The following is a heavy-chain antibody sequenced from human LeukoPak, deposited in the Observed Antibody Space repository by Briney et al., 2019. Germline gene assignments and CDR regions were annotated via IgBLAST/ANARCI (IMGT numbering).Heavy chain of an antibody. D-gene: IGHD6-19*01. CDR3: ARDVIAVAGIALSPYFDY. CDR1: GYTFTSYG. V-gene: IGHV1-18*01. Sequence: ASVKVSCKAPGYTFTSYGISWVRQAPGQGLEWMGWISAYNGNTNYAQKLQGRVTMTTDTSTSTAYMELRSLRSDDTAVYYCARDVIAVAGIALSPYFDYWGQGTLVTVSS. J-gene: IGHJ4*02. CDR2: ISAYNGNT.